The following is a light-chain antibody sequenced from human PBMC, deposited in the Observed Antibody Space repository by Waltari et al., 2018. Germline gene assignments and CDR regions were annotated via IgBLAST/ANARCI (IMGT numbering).Light chain of an antibody. J-gene: IGLJ1*01. Sequence: HSVLTQPPSASGTPGQRVTISCSGSSSNIGSYVVNWYQQFPGTAPKLLIHSSNRRPSGVPDRFSGSKSGTSASLAISGLQSEDEAENHCGAWDDSLNGYVFGTGTKVTVL. CDR3: GAWDDSLNGYV. CDR1: SSNIGSYV. CDR2: SSN. V-gene: IGLV1-44*01.